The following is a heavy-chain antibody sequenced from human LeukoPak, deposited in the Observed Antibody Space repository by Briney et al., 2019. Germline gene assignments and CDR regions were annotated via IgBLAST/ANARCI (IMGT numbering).Heavy chain of an antibody. Sequence: GGSLRLSCAASGFTFSSYAMSWVRQAPGKGLEWVSAISGSGGSTYYADSVKGRFTISRDNSKNTLYLQMNSLRAEDTAVYYCAKVMFLTTVTTSAFDIWGQGTMVTVSS. V-gene: IGHV3-23*01. J-gene: IGHJ3*02. CDR3: AKVMFLTTVTTSAFDI. CDR1: GFTFSSYA. D-gene: IGHD4-17*01. CDR2: ISGSGGST.